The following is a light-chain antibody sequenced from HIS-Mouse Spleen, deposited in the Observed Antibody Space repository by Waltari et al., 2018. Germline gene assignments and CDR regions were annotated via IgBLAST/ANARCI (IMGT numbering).Light chain of an antibody. V-gene: IGLV2-23*01. J-gene: IGLJ3*02. Sequence: QSALTQPASVSGSPGQSIPISCTGTSRDVGSYNLVSWYQQHPGKAPKLMIYEGSKGPSGVSNRSSGATSGNTASLTNSGLQAEDEADYYCCSYAGSSTWVFGGGTKLTVL. CDR1: SRDVGSYNL. CDR3: CSYAGSSTWV. CDR2: EGS.